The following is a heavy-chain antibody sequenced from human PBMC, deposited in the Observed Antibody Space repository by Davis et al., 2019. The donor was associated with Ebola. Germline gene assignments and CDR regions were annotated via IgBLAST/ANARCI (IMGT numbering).Heavy chain of an antibody. D-gene: IGHD3-3*01. V-gene: IGHV3-30*04. Sequence: LSLTCAASGFTFSSYAMNWVRQAPGKGLEWVAVISYDGSNKYHADSVKGRFTISRDNSKNTLYLQMNSLRAEDRAVYYCARNTIFGLDVWGQGTTVTVSS. CDR1: GFTFSSYA. J-gene: IGHJ6*02. CDR2: ISYDGSNK. CDR3: ARNTIFGLDV.